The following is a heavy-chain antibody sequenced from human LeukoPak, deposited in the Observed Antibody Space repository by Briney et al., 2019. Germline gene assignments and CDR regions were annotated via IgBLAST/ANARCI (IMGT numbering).Heavy chain of an antibody. CDR1: GFTFSSYG. J-gene: IGHJ4*02. D-gene: IGHD6-13*01. CDR3: AKDRRAAAGTFDY. V-gene: IGHV3-30*18. CDR2: ISYDGRNK. Sequence: GRSLRLSCAASGFTFSSYGMHWVRQAPGKGLEWVAVISYDGRNKYYADSVKGRFTISRDNSKNTLYLQMNSLRAEDTAVYYCAKDRRAAAGTFDYWGQGTLVTVSS.